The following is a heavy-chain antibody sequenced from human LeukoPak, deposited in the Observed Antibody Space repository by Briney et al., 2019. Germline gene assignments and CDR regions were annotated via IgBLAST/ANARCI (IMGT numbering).Heavy chain of an antibody. CDR1: GGTFSSYA. Sequence: VASVNVSCKASGGTFSSYAISWVRQAPGQGLEWMGGIIPIFGTANYAQKFRGSVTITADQYTRTAYMELSSLRSDDTAVYYCARLNYRPIIKFFDYWGQGTLVTVSS. J-gene: IGHJ4*02. CDR2: IIPIFGTA. D-gene: IGHD4-11*01. CDR3: ARLNYRPIIKFFDY. V-gene: IGHV1-69*13.